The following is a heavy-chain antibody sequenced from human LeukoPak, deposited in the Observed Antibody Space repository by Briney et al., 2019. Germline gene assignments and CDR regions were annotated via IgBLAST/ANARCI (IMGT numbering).Heavy chain of an antibody. CDR3: ARGAGYYYYYMDV. CDR2: INHSGST. V-gene: IGHV4-34*01. Sequence: SETLSLTCAVYGGSFSGYYWSWIRQPPGKGLEWIGEINHSGSTNYNPSLKSRVTISVDTSKNQFSLKLSSMTAADTAVYYCARGAGYYYYYMDVWGKGTTVTVSS. CDR1: GGSFSGYY. J-gene: IGHJ6*03.